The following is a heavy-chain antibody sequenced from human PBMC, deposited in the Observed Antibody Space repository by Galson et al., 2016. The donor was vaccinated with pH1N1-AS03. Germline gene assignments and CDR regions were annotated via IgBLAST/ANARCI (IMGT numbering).Heavy chain of an antibody. J-gene: IGHJ4*02. CDR1: GFTFRSYD. D-gene: IGHD2-8*01. Sequence: SLRLSCAASGFTFRSYDMKWVRQAPGQGLEWVSYISSGGSTVHYADFARGRFTISRDNAQNSLHLQMNSLRAEDTAVYYCVRENGFFDYWGLGRLVTVSS. CDR3: VRENGFFDY. CDR2: ISSGGSTV. V-gene: IGHV3-48*03.